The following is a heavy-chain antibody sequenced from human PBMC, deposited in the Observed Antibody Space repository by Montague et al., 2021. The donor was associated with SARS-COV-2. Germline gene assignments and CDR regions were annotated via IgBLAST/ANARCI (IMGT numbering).Heavy chain of an antibody. CDR3: ARTYYDILPNLYYFDY. V-gene: IGHV2-70*01. CDR2: IDWDDDK. CDR1: GSSLSTSGMC. Sequence: VKPTQTLTLTCTFSGSSLSTSGMCVSWIRQPPGKALEWLALIDWDDDKYYSTSLKTRLTISKDTSKNQVVLTMTNMDPVDTATYYCARTYYDILPNLYYFDYWGQGTLVTVSS. D-gene: IGHD3-9*01. J-gene: IGHJ4*02.